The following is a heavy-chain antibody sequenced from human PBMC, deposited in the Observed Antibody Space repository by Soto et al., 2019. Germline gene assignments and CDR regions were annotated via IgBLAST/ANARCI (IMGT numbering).Heavy chain of an antibody. CDR1: GFTFSSYD. CDR3: AKGGYSSSWTFDY. V-gene: IGHV3-33*06. CDR2: IWYDGSNK. D-gene: IGHD6-13*01. J-gene: IGHJ4*02. Sequence: QVQLVESGGGVVQPGRSLRLSCAASGFTFSSYDMHWVRQAPGKGLEWVAVIWYDGSNKYYADSVKGRFTISRDNSKNTMYLQMNSLRAKDTAVYYCAKGGYSSSWTFDYWGQGTLVTVSS.